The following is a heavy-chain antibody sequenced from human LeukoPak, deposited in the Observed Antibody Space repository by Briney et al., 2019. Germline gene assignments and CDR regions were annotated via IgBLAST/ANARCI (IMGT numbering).Heavy chain of an antibody. CDR2: IYYSGST. J-gene: IGHJ5*02. CDR3: ARRMTTVVNRSFDP. D-gene: IGHD4-23*01. V-gene: IGHV4-39*01. Sequence: ETLSLTCTVSGGSISSSSFYWGWIRQPPGKGLEWIGSIYYSGSTYYNPSLKSRVTISVDTSKNQFSLKLSSVTAADTAVYYCARRMTTVVNRSFDPWGQGTLVTVSS. CDR1: GGSISSSSFY.